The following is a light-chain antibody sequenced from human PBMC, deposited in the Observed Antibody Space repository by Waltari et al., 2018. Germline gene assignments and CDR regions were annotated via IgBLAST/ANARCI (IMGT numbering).Light chain of an antibody. CDR1: SGHSSNV. J-gene: IGLJ3*02. V-gene: IGLV4-69*01. CDR3: QTGGHGTWV. CDR2: VNSDGSH. Sequence: QLVLTQSPSASASLGASVKLTCTLSSGHSSNVIAWHQQQPEKGSRYLMKVNSDGSHSKGDEIPDRFSGSSSGAERYLTISSVQSEDEADYYCQTGGHGTWVFGGGTKLTVL.